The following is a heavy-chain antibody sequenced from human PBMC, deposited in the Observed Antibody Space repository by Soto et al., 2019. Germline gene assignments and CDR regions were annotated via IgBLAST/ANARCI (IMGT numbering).Heavy chain of an antibody. J-gene: IGHJ4*02. Sequence: QVQLQESGPGLVKPSETLSLTCTVSGGSISSYYWSWIRQPPGKGLEWIGYIYYSGSTNYNPSLKSRVTISVDTSKNQFSLKLSSVTAADTAVYYCARTYCGGDCYPVGWGQGTLVTVSS. CDR1: GGSISSYY. V-gene: IGHV4-59*01. D-gene: IGHD2-21*02. CDR2: IYYSGST. CDR3: ARTYCGGDCYPVG.